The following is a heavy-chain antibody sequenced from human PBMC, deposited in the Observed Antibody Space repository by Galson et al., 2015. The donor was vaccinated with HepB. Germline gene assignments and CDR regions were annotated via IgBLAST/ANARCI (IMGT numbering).Heavy chain of an antibody. J-gene: IGHJ4*02. CDR2: ISYDGSNK. CDR1: GFTFSSYA. D-gene: IGHD6-19*01. CDR3: ARAIALVRHKDY. Sequence: SLRLSCAASGFTFSSYAMHWVRQAPGKGLEWVAVISYDGSNKYYADSVKGRFTISRDNSKNTLYLQMNSLRAEDTAVYYCARAIALVRHKDYWGQGTLVTASS. V-gene: IGHV3-30-3*01.